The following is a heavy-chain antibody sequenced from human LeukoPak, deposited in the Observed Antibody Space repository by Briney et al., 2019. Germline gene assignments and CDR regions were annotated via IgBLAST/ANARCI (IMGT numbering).Heavy chain of an antibody. D-gene: IGHD1-26*01. V-gene: IGHV4-39*01. CDR1: GGSISSSSYY. Sequence: PSETLSLTCTVSGGSISSSSYYWGWIRQPPGKGLEWIGSIYYSGSTYYNPSLKSRVTISVDTSKNQFSLKLSSVTAADTAVYYCARQEDSGEWELLFDYWGQGTLVTVSS. CDR3: ARQEDSGEWELLFDY. J-gene: IGHJ4*02. CDR2: IYYSGST.